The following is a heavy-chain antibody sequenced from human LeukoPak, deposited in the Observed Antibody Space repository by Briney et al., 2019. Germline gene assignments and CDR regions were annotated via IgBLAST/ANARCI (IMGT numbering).Heavy chain of an antibody. D-gene: IGHD7-27*01. Sequence: PGGSLRLSCAASGFTFSSYGMHWVRQAPGKGLEWVATIRYDGDEKFYVDSVTGRFTISRDNAKNSLFLHMNSLAAEDTAVYYCVRESFSRGDFNWGQGTLVSVSS. CDR1: GFTFSSYG. V-gene: IGHV3-7*01. J-gene: IGHJ4*02. CDR3: VRESFSRGDFN. CDR2: IRYDGDEK.